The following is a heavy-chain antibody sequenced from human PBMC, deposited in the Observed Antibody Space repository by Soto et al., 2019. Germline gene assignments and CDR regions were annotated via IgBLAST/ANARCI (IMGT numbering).Heavy chain of an antibody. V-gene: IGHV4-61*01. CDR3: ARGQAFWTGYYRMPYYFDY. D-gene: IGHD3-3*01. CDR1: GGSVSSGSYY. Sequence: SETLSLTCTVSGGSVSSGSYYWSWIRQPPGKGLEWIGYIYYSGSTNYNPSLKSRVTISVDTPKNQFSLKLNSVTAADTAIYYCARGQAFWTGYYRMPYYFDYWGQGTLVTVSS. CDR2: IYYSGST. J-gene: IGHJ4*02.